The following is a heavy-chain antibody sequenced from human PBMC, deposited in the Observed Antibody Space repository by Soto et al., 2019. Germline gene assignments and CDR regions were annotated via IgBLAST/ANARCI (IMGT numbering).Heavy chain of an antibody. J-gene: IGHJ4*02. D-gene: IGHD6-6*01. CDR3: AREYSSSPCFDY. CDR1: GFTFSSYE. Sequence: EVQLVESGGGLVQPGGSLRLSCAASGFTFSSYEMNWVRQAPGKGLEWVSYLSSSGSTIYYADSVKGRFTISRDNAKNSLYLQMNSLRAEDTAVYYCAREYSSSPCFDYWGQGTLVTVSS. CDR2: LSSSGSTI. V-gene: IGHV3-48*03.